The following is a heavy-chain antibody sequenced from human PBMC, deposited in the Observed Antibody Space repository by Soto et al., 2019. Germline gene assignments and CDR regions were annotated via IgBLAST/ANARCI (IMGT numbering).Heavy chain of an antibody. J-gene: IGHJ4*02. CDR3: AKSRDLGN. D-gene: IGHD3-10*01. V-gene: IGHV3-23*01. CDR1: GFTFSSYG. Sequence: PGGSLRLSCAASGFTFSSYGMNWVRQAPGKGLDWVSAISSSGANTYYTDSVKGRFTISRDNSENMFFLQMNSLRAEDTAVYYCAKSRDLGNWGQGTQVTVSS. CDR2: ISSSGANT.